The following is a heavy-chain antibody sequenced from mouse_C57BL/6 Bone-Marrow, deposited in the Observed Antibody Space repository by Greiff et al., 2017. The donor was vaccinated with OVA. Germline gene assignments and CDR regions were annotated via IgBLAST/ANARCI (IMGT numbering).Heavy chain of an antibody. J-gene: IGHJ3*01. V-gene: IGHV14-3*01. Sequence: EVQLQQSVAELVRPGASVKLSCTASGYNIKNTYMHWVKQRPEQGLEWIGRIDPASGNTKYDTKFQGKATLTADKSSSTAYLPLSSLTSADTANYSCDEVRLLPFAYWGQGTLVTVSA. CDR3: DEVRLLPFAY. CDR1: GYNIKNTY. CDR2: IDPASGNT. D-gene: IGHD2-3*01.